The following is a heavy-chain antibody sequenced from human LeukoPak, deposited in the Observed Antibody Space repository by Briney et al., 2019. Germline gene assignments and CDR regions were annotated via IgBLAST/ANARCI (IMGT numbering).Heavy chain of an antibody. CDR3: AKPIVGATLSYFDY. V-gene: IGHV3-30*18. Sequence: GGSLRLSCAASGFTFSSYGMHWVRQAPGKGLEWVAVISYDGSNKYYADSVKGRFTISRDNSKNTLYLQMNSLRAEDTAVYCCAKPIVGATLSYFDYWGQGTLVTVSS. CDR2: ISYDGSNK. CDR1: GFTFSSYG. D-gene: IGHD1-26*01. J-gene: IGHJ4*02.